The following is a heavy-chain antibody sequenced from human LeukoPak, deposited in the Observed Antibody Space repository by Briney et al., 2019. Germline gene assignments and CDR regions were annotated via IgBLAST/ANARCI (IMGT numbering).Heavy chain of an antibody. D-gene: IGHD3-9*01. CDR2: INPSGGST. CDR1: GYTITSYC. V-gene: IGHV1-46*01. Sequence: GASVKVSCKACGYTITSYCIHWVRQAPGQGLEWMGVINPSGGSTTYAQKFQGRVTMTRDTSTSTVYMELSSLRSEDTAVYYCARDGVWGYDIFRRRPYNWFDLWGQGSLVTVSS. CDR3: ARDGVWGYDIFRRRPYNWFDL. J-gene: IGHJ5*02.